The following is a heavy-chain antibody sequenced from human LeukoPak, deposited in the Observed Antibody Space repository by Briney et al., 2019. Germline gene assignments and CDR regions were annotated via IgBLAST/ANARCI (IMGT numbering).Heavy chain of an antibody. CDR3: TTVGGDYGDYEFDY. J-gene: IGHJ4*02. Sequence: PGGSLRLSCAASGFTFSNAWMRWVRQAPGKGLEWVGRIKNKTDGGTTDYAAPVKGRFTISRDDSKNTLYLQMNSLKTEDTAVYYCTTVGGDYGDYEFDYWGQGTLVTVSS. V-gene: IGHV3-15*01. D-gene: IGHD4-17*01. CDR2: IKNKTDGGTT. CDR1: GFTFSNAW.